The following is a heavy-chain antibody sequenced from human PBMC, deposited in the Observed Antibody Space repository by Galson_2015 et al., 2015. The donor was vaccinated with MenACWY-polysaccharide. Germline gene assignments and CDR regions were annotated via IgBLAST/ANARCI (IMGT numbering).Heavy chain of an antibody. Sequence: LSLTCAVSGYSISSGYSWGWIRQPPGEGLEWIGSIYHSGSTYYNPSLKSRVTISVDTSKNQFSLKLSSVTAADTAVYYCARVEKYSGSYYILHWGQGTLVTVSS. D-gene: IGHD1-26*01. V-gene: IGHV4-38-2*01. CDR2: IYHSGST. CDR1: GYSISSGYS. J-gene: IGHJ4*02. CDR3: ARVEKYSGSYYILH.